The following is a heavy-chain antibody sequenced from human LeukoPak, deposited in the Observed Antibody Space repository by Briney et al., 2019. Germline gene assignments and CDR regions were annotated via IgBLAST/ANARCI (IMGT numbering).Heavy chain of an antibody. CDR2: IYSADNT. CDR1: GFTFSSYW. CDR3: ARDLGRGYCSSTSCYPGIDY. V-gene: IGHV3-53*01. J-gene: IGHJ4*02. D-gene: IGHD2-2*01. Sequence: GGSLRLSCAASGFTFSSYWMSWVRQAPGKGLEWVSVIYSADNTYYSDSVKGRFTISRDNSKNTLYLQMNSLRAEDTAVYYCARDLGRGYCSSTSCYPGIDYWGQGTLVTVSS.